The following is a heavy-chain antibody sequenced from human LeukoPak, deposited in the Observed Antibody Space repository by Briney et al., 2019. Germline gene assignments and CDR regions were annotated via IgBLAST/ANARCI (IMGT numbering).Heavy chain of an antibody. D-gene: IGHD3-16*01. CDR2: INHSGST. CDR1: GGSISSDYY. CDR3: ASLLSLHYDYAFDY. V-gene: IGHV4-34*01. Sequence: SGTLSLTCAVSGGSISSDYYWSWIRQPPGKGLEWIGEINHSGSTNYNPSLKSRVTISVDTSKNQFSLKLSSVTAADTAVYYCASLLSLHYDYAFDYWGQGTLVTVSS. J-gene: IGHJ4*02.